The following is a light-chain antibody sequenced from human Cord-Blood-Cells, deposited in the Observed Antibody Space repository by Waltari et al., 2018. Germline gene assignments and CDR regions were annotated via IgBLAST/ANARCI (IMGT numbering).Light chain of an antibody. CDR2: RNN. Sequence: QSVLTQPPSASGTPGQRVTISCSGSSSNIGSNYVYGYQQLPGTAPKLLIYRNNQRPSGVPDRFSGSKSGTSASLAISGLRSEDEADYYCAAWDDSLSGNYVFGTGTKVTVL. CDR3: AAWDDSLSGNYV. CDR1: SSNIGSNY. V-gene: IGLV1-47*01. J-gene: IGLJ1*01.